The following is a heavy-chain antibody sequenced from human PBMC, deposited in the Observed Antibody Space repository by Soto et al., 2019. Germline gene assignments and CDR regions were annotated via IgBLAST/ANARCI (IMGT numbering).Heavy chain of an antibody. J-gene: IGHJ4*02. CDR2: IYYSGST. Sequence: QLQLQESGPGLVKPSETLSLTCTVSGGSISSSSYYWGWIRQPPGKGLEWIGSIYYSGSTYYNPSLKSRVTISVDTSKNQFSLKLSSVTAADTAVYYCARQCMVRGVTTNFDYWGQGTLVTVSS. D-gene: IGHD3-10*01. CDR1: GGSISSSSYY. CDR3: ARQCMVRGVTTNFDY. V-gene: IGHV4-39*01.